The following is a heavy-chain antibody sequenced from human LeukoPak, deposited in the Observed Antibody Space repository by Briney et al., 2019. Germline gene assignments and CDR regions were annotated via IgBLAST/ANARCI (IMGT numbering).Heavy chain of an antibody. CDR2: INHSGST. Sequence: PSETLSLTCAVYGGSLSGYYWSWLRQPPGKGLEWIGEINHSGSTNYNPSLKSRVTISVDTSKNQFPLKLSSVTAADTAVYYCARGSAPRYYYYYYMDVWGKGTTVTVSS. D-gene: IGHD6-6*01. J-gene: IGHJ6*03. V-gene: IGHV4-34*01. CDR1: GGSLSGYY. CDR3: ARGSAPRYYYYYYMDV.